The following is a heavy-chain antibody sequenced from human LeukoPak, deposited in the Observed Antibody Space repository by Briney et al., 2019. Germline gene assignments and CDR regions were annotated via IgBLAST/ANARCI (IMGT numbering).Heavy chain of an antibody. D-gene: IGHD3-16*01. CDR3: VWHYVWGRFDS. CDR1: GGSFTNQF. CDR2: INHNRVT. J-gene: IGHJ4*02. V-gene: IGHV4-34*01. Sequence: SETLSLTCGVYGGSFTNQFWTWIRQAPGQGLEWIGDINHNRVTNYNPSLRSRVTISADTSNSLSLRSVTAADTAVYFCVWHYVWGRFDSWGQGTLVTVSS.